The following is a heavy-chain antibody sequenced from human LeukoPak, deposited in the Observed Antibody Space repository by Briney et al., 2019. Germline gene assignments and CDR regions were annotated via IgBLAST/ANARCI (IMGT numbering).Heavy chain of an antibody. D-gene: IGHD5-18*01. V-gene: IGHV3-74*01. CDR2: INSDGSST. CDR3: AKDIGPYSYGHEADY. J-gene: IGHJ4*02. Sequence: PGGSLRLSCAASGFTFSSYWMHWVRQAPGKGLVWVSRINSDGSSTSYADSVKGRFTISRDNAKNSLYLQMNSLRAEDTALYYCAKDIGPYSYGHEADYWGQGTLVTVSS. CDR1: GFTFSSYW.